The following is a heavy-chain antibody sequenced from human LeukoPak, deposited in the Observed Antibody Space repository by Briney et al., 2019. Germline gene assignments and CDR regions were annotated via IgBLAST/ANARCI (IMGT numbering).Heavy chain of an antibody. V-gene: IGHV3-7*03. CDR1: GFTFSSYW. Sequence: GGSLRLSCAASGFTFSSYWMSWVRQAPGKGLEWVANIKQDGSEKYYVDSVKGRFTISRDNAKNSLYLQMNSLRAEDTAVYYCARAPYCIGGSCRFDYWGQGTLVTVSS. D-gene: IGHD2-15*01. CDR3: ARAPYCIGGSCRFDY. J-gene: IGHJ4*02. CDR2: IKQDGSEK.